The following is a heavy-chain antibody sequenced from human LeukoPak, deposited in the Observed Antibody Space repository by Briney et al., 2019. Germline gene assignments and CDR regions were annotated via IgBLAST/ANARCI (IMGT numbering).Heavy chain of an antibody. D-gene: IGHD3-3*01. Sequence: GGSLRLSCAASGFTFSSYAMSWVRQAPGKGLEWVSAISGSGGSTYYADSVKGRFTISRDNAKNSVYLQMNSLRAEDTAVYYCARGSPYDFWSGYYPHFDYWGQGTLVTVSS. J-gene: IGHJ4*02. CDR3: ARGSPYDFWSGYYPHFDY. CDR1: GFTFSSYA. CDR2: ISGSGGST. V-gene: IGHV3-23*01.